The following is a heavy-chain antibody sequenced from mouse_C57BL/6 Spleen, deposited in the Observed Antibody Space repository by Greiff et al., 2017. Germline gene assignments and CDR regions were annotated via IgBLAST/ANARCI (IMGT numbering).Heavy chain of an antibody. CDR2: IDPEDGDT. CDR3: TTRDGSGSNYYAMDY. J-gene: IGHJ4*01. Sequence: VQLQQSGAELVRPGASVKLSCTASGFNIKDYYMHWVKQRPEQGLEWIGRIDPEDGDTEYAPKFQGKATMTADTSSNTAYLQLSSLTSEDTSVYYCTTRDGSGSNYYAMDYWGQGTSVTVSS. V-gene: IGHV14-1*01. D-gene: IGHD1-1*01. CDR1: GFNIKDYY.